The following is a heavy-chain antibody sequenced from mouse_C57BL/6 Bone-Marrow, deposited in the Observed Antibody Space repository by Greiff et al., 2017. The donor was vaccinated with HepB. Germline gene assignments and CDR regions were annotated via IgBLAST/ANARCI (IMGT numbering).Heavy chain of an antibody. J-gene: IGHJ2*01. CDR1: GFTFSSYA. V-gene: IGHV5S21*01. CDR3: TRRLRGYYFDY. Sequence: EVMLVESGEGLVKPGGSLKLSCAASGFTFSSYAMSWVRQTPEKRLEWVAYISSGGDYIYYADTVKGRFTISRDNARNTLYLQMSSRKSEDTAMYYCTRRLRGYYFDYWGQGTTLTVSS. CDR2: ISSGGDYI.